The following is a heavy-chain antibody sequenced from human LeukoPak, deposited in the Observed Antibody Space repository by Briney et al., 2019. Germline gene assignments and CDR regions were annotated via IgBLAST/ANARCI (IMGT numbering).Heavy chain of an antibody. CDR2: IKQDGSEE. CDR3: ASGGSTFGY. J-gene: IGHJ4*02. D-gene: IGHD2/OR15-2a*01. V-gene: IGHV3-7*02. Sequence: AGGSLRLSCAASVFTFRNYWMTWVRQAPGKGLEWVANIKQDGSEEYYVDSVKGRFTISRDNAKNSLYLQMNSLRAEDTAMYYCASGGSTFGYWGQGTLVTVSS. CDR1: VFTFRNYW.